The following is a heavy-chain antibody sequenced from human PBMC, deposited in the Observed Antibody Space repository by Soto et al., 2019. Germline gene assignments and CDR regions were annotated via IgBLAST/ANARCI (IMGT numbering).Heavy chain of an antibody. Sequence: EVQLVESGGGLVQPGGSLRLSCAASGFTFSGAAIHWVRQASGKGLEWLVLIRSKANNYATAYSASVKGRFAISRDHSKNTAYLQMNSLKTEDTAIYYCSRQMFSPDNHWGQGTLVTVSS. V-gene: IGHV3-73*01. D-gene: IGHD3-10*02. CDR1: GFTFSGAA. J-gene: IGHJ5*02. CDR2: IRSKANNYAT. CDR3: SRQMFSPDNH.